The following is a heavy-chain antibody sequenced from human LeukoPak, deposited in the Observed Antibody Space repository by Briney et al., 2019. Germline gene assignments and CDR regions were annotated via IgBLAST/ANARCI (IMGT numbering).Heavy chain of an antibody. CDR3: ASSERGVHAFDI. CDR1: GGSISSYY. D-gene: IGHD1-1*01. CDR2: IYYSGST. J-gene: IGHJ3*02. Sequence: PSETLSLTCTVSGGSISSYYWNWIRQPPGKGLEWIGYIYYSGSTNYNPSLKSRVTISVDTSKNQFSLKLSSVTAADTAVYYCASSERGVHAFDIWGQGTMVTVSS. V-gene: IGHV4-59*01.